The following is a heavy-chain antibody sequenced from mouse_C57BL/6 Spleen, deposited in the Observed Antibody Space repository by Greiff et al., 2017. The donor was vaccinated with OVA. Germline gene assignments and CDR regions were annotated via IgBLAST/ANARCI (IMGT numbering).Heavy chain of an antibody. CDR3: ARESNYAMDY. J-gene: IGHJ4*01. D-gene: IGHD5-1*01. Sequence: DVKLQESGGGLVKPGGSLKLSCAASGFTFSSYTMSWVRQTPEKRLEWVATISGGGGNTYYPDSVKGRFTISRDNAKNTLYLQMSSLRSEDTALYYCARESNYAMDYWGQGTSVTVSS. CDR1: GFTFSSYT. V-gene: IGHV5-9*01. CDR2: ISGGGGNT.